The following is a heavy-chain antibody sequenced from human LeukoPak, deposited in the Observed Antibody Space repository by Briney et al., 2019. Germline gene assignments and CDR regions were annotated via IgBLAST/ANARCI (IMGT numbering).Heavy chain of an antibody. CDR2: IYYSGST. Sequence: SETLSLTCTVSGGSISSSSYYWGWIRQPPGKGLEWIGSIYYSGSTYYNPSLKSRVTISVDTSKNQFSLKLSSVTAADTAVYYCATDCSSTSCYLRPDFQHWGQGTLVIVSS. V-gene: IGHV4-39*02. J-gene: IGHJ1*01. D-gene: IGHD2-2*01. CDR1: GGSISSSSYY. CDR3: ATDCSSTSCYLRPDFQH.